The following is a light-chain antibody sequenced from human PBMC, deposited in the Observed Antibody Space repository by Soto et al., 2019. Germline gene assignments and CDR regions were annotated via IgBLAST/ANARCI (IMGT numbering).Light chain of an antibody. CDR1: QSISSY. CDR2: AVS. V-gene: IGKV1-39*01. CDR3: QQNYITPLA. J-gene: IGKJ3*01. Sequence: DIEMTQSPSSLSASVGDRVTITCRASQSISSYLNWYQQKPGKAPRLLIYAVSNLQSGVPSRFNGSGSGTDFTLTISSLQPEDFATYYCQQNYITPLAFGPGTKVDIK.